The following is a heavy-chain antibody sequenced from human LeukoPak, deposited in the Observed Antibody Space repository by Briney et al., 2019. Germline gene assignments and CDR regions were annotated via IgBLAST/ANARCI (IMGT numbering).Heavy chain of an antibody. CDR1: GFTFSSYE. V-gene: IGHV3-48*03. D-gene: IGHD6-6*01. CDR2: ISSSGSTI. CDR3: AKVRAAPTPDAFDI. J-gene: IGHJ3*02. Sequence: PGGSLRLSCAASGFTFSSYEMNWVRQAPGKGLEWVSYISSSGSTIYYADSVKGRFTISRDNAKNSLYLQMNSLRAEDTAVYYCAKVRAAPTPDAFDIWGQGTMVTVSS.